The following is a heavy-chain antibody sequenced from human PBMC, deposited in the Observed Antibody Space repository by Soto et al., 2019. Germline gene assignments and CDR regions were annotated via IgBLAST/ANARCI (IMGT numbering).Heavy chain of an antibody. J-gene: IGHJ4*02. D-gene: IGHD6-6*01. CDR2: ISSSSSYI. Sequence: GGSLRLSCAASGFTFSSYSMNWVRQAPGKGLEWVSSISSSSSYIYYADSVKGRFTISRDNAKNSLYLQMNSLRAEDTAVYYCARATHETEGYIAAHGDWGQGTLVTVSS. V-gene: IGHV3-21*01. CDR3: ARATHETEGYIAAHGD. CDR1: GFTFSSYS.